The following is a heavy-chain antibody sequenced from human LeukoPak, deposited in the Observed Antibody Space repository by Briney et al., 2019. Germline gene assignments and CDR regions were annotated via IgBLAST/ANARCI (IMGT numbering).Heavy chain of an antibody. J-gene: IGHJ4*02. Sequence: SETLSLTCTVSSGSISSYYWTWIRQPPGKGLEWIGYIYYSGSTNYNPSLKSRLTISMDTSKKQLSLKLSSVTAADTAVYYCARLGSYSTGWADCWGQGTLVTVSS. CDR3: ARLGSYSTGWADC. CDR1: SGSISSYY. D-gene: IGHD6-19*01. V-gene: IGHV4-59*01. CDR2: IYYSGST.